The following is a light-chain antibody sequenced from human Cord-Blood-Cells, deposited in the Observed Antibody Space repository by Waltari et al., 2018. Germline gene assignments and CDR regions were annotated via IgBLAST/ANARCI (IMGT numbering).Light chain of an antibody. CDR3: SSYTSSSTV. J-gene: IGLJ2*01. CDR2: DVS. CDR1: SCDVGGYNY. V-gene: IGLV2-14*01. Sequence: QSALTQPASVSGSPGQSITIPCPGTSCDVGGYNYVSWYQQHPGKAPKLMIYDVSNRPSGVSNRFSGSKSGNTASLTISGLQAEDEADYYCSSYTSSSTVFGGGTKLTVL.